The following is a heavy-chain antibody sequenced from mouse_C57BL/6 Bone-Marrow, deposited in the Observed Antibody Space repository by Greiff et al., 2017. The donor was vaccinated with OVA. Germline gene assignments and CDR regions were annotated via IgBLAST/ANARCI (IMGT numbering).Heavy chain of an antibody. CDR3: ASYYGSSYAY. D-gene: IGHD1-1*01. J-gene: IGHJ3*01. CDR2: INPDSSTI. CDR1: GVDFSRYW. Sequence: GVDFSRYWMSWVRRAPGKGLEWIGEINPDSSTINYAPSLKDNFIISRDNAKNTLYLQMSKVRSEDTALYYCASYYGSSYAYWGQGTLVTVSA. V-gene: IGHV4-1*01.